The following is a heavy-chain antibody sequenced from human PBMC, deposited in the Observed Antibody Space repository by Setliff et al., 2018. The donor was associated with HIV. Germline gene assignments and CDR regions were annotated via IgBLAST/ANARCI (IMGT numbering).Heavy chain of an antibody. D-gene: IGHD6-19*01. CDR2: IYYSGST. J-gene: IGHJ6*03. CDR3: ARGKWLVQNFYSYYMDV. Sequence: PSETLSLTCTVSGGSISSSSYYWGWIRQPPGKGLEWIGSIYYSGSTNHNPSLKSRVTISVDTSKNQFSLKLSSVTAADTAVYYCARGKWLVQNFYSYYMDVWGKGTTVTVSS. CDR1: GGSISSSSYY. V-gene: IGHV4-39*07.